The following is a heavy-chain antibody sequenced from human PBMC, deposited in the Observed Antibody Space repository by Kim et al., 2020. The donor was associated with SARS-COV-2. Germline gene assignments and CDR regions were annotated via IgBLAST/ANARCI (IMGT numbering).Heavy chain of an antibody. CDR2: ISYDGSNK. J-gene: IGHJ5*02. D-gene: IGHD5-12*01. CDR1: GFTFSSYG. CDR3: AKDGDGYNSPLDP. Sequence: GGSLRLSCAASGFTFSSYGMHWVRQAPGKGLEWVAVISYDGSNKYYADSVKGRFTISRDNSKNTLYLQMNSLRAEDTAVYYCAKDGDGYNSPLDPWGQGTLVTVSS. V-gene: IGHV3-30*18.